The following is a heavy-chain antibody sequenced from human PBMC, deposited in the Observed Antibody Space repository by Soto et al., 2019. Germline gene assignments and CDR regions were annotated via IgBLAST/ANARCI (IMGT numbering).Heavy chain of an antibody. CDR3: ARDGRPYITRFGVVISLYPNWFDP. Sequence: QVQLVESGGGVVQPGRSLRLSCAASGFTFSSYAMHWVRQAPGKGLEWVAVISYDGSNKYYADSVKGRFTISRDNSKNALYLQMNSLRGEDTALYDCARDGRPYITRFGVVISLYPNWFDPWGQGTLVTVSS. CDR1: GFTFSSYA. CDR2: ISYDGSNK. J-gene: IGHJ5*02. V-gene: IGHV3-30-3*01. D-gene: IGHD3-3*01.